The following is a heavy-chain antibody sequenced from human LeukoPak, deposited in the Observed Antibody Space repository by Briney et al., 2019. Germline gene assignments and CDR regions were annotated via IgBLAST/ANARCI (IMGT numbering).Heavy chain of an antibody. J-gene: IGHJ4*02. Sequence: PSETLSLTCTVSGGSISSGDYYWSWIRQPPGKGLEWIAYIYYTGSTYYNPSLKSRVTISVDTSKNQFSLKLNSVTAADTAVYFCARVDCSSTSCYNDYWGQGTLVTVSS. CDR3: ARVDCSSTSCYNDY. CDR1: GGSISSGDYY. V-gene: IGHV4-30-4*08. D-gene: IGHD2-2*02. CDR2: IYYTGST.